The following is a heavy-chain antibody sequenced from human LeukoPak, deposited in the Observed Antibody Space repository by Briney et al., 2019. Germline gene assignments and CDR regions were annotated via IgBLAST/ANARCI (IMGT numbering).Heavy chain of an antibody. Sequence: ASVKVSCKASGGTFSSYAISWVRQAPGQGLEWMGGIIPIFGTANYAQKFQGRVTMTRDTSTSTVYMELSSLRSEDTAVYYCARVSDSSGPPSFDPWGQGTLVTVSS. J-gene: IGHJ5*02. V-gene: IGHV1-69*05. CDR1: GGTFSSYA. D-gene: IGHD3-22*01. CDR2: IIPIFGTA. CDR3: ARVSDSSGPPSFDP.